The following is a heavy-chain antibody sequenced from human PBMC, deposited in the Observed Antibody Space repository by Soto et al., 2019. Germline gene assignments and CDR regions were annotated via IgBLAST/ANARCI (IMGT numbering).Heavy chain of an antibody. CDR2: TYYRSKWYN. Sequence: SQTLSLTCAISGDSVSSISAAWNWIRQSPSRGLEWLGRTYYRSKWYNEYEVSVRSRIAINPDTSRNQFSLQLDSVTPEDTAVYYCARTSGYFDSWGQGSLDTVSS. D-gene: IGHD6-19*01. CDR3: ARTSGYFDS. CDR1: GDSVSSISAA. V-gene: IGHV6-1*01. J-gene: IGHJ4*02.